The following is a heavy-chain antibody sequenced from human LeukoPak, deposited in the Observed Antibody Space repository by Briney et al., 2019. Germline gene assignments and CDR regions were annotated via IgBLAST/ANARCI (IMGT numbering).Heavy chain of an antibody. CDR1: GGSFSGYY. Sequence: SETLSLTCAVYGGSFSGYYWSWIRQPPGKGLEWIGEINHSGSTNYNPSLKSRVTISVDTSKNQFSLKLSSVTAADTAVYYCAREATYYDILTGYQALRYFQHWGQGTLVTVSS. V-gene: IGHV4-34*01. D-gene: IGHD3-9*01. CDR3: AREATYYDILTGYQALRYFQH. CDR2: INHSGST. J-gene: IGHJ1*01.